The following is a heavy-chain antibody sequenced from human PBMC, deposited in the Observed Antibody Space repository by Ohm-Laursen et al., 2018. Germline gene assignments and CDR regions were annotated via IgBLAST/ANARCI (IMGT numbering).Heavy chain of an antibody. D-gene: IGHD1-26*01. CDR1: GYTFNGHY. CDR3: ARGGTHEQWELNY. J-gene: IGHJ4*02. Sequence: GSSVKVSCKASGYTFNGHYMHWVRQAPGQGLEWMGWINPNSGGTNYAQKFQGRVTMTRDTSISTAYMELSRLRSDDTAVYYCARGGTHEQWELNYWGQGTLVTVSS. V-gene: IGHV1-2*02. CDR2: INPNSGGT.